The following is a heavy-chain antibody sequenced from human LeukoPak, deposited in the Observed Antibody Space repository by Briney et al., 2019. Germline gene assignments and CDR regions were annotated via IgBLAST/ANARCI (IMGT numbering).Heavy chain of an antibody. CDR3: SRPLSFGELFRLDD. Sequence: GGSLRLSCAGSGFTFNDYDMNWVRQAPGKGPEWVSYISRSGAYTYYTDSAKGRFTVSRDNAKKLLFLQMDGLRAEDTALYYCSRPLSFGELFRLDDWGQGTLVTVSS. CDR1: GFTFNDYD. CDR2: ISRSGAYT. J-gene: IGHJ4*02. V-gene: IGHV3-48*03. D-gene: IGHD3-10*01.